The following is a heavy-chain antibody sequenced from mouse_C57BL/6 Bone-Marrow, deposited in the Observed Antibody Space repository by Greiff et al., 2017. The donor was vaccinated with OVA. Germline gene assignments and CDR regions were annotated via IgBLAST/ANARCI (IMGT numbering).Heavy chain of an antibody. J-gene: IGHJ4*01. CDR3: SRARWLPYAMDY. CDR1: GYTFTSYW. D-gene: IGHD2-3*01. Sequence: QVQLQQPGAELVMPGASVKLSCKASGYTFTSYWMHWVKQRPGQGLEWIGEIDPSDSYTNYNQKFKGKSTLTVDKSSSTAYMQLSSLTSEYSAVYYYSRARWLPYAMDYWCQGTSVTVSS. V-gene: IGHV1-69*01. CDR2: IDPSDSYT.